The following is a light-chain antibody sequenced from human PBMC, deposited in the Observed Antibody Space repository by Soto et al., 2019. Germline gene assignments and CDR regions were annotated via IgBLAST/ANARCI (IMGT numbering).Light chain of an antibody. CDR1: HDISDY. CDR3: QQYDNVPLT. CDR2: DAS. J-gene: IGKJ4*01. V-gene: IGKV1-33*01. Sequence: DVRMTQSPSSLSASVGDRVTITCQASHDISDYLNWYQYKPGEAPKLLIYDASKLEAGLPSRFSGRGSGTDFTFSISSLQPEDIATYYCQQYDNVPLTFGGGTKVDI.